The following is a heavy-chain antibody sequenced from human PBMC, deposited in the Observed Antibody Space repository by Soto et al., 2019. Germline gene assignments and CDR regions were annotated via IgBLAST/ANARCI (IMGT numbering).Heavy chain of an antibody. J-gene: IGHJ6*02. CDR1: GGSISSYY. Sequence: PSETLSLTCTVSGGSISSYYWSWIRQPPGKGLEWIGYIYYSGSTNYNPSLKSRVTISVDTSKNQFSLKLSSVTAADTAVYYCARNNYDILTGFYYYGMDVCGQGTTVTVSS. V-gene: IGHV4-59*01. D-gene: IGHD3-9*01. CDR3: ARNNYDILTGFYYYGMDV. CDR2: IYYSGST.